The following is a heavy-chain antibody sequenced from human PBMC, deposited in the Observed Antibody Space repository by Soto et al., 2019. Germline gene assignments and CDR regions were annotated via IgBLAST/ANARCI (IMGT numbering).Heavy chain of an antibody. Sequence: QVQLAESGGGLVKPGGSLRLSCAASGFSFSDYDMSWIRQAPGKGLEWVSYISSNSHYTNYADSVKGRFTISRDNAKNSLWLQMNSLRVEDTAVYYCGVLGPMVTSDYWGQGTLVTVSS. CDR1: GFSFSDYD. CDR3: GVLGPMVTSDY. V-gene: IGHV3-11*06. CDR2: ISSNSHYT. J-gene: IGHJ4*02. D-gene: IGHD4-4*01.